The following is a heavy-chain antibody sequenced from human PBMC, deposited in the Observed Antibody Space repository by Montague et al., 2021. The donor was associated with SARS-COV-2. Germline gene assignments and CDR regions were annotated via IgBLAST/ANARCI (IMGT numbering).Heavy chain of an antibody. CDR3: ARQLEDHSYGNWYFGL. V-gene: IGHV3-11*01. CDR1: GFTFSDYY. J-gene: IGHJ2*01. CDR2: ISSSGFTR. D-gene: IGHD5-18*01. Sequence: SLRLSCAASGFTFSDYYMSWIRQAPGKGLEWISFISSSGFTRYFADSVKGRFTITRDNANNSLSLQIDSLRVEDTAVYYCARQLEDHSYGNWYFGLWGRGTLVTVS.